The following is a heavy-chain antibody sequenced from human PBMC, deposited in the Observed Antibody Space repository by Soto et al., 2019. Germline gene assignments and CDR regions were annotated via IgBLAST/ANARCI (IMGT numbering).Heavy chain of an antibody. D-gene: IGHD5-18*01. CDR3: ARGQRRGYSYGRYFDY. J-gene: IGHJ4*02. V-gene: IGHV4-34*01. Sequence: SETLSLTCAVYGGSFSGYYWSWIRQPPGKGLEWIGEINHSGSTNYNPSLKSRVTISVDTSKNQFSLKLSSVTAADTAVYYCARGQRRGYSYGRYFDYWGLGTLVTVSS. CDR1: GGSFSGYY. CDR2: INHSGST.